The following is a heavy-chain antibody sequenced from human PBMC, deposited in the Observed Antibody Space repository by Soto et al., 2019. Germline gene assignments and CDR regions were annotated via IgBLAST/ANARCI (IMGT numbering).Heavy chain of an antibody. CDR2: IKSKTDGGTT. Sequence: GGSLRLSCAASGFTFSNAWMSWVRQAPGKGLEWVGRIKSKTDGGTTDYAAPVKGRFTISRDDSKNTLYLQMNSLKTEDTAVYYCTTDVNEGWSAYYYGMDVWGQGTTVTVSS. D-gene: IGHD6-19*01. J-gene: IGHJ6*02. CDR3: TTDVNEGWSAYYYGMDV. V-gene: IGHV3-15*01. CDR1: GFTFSNAW.